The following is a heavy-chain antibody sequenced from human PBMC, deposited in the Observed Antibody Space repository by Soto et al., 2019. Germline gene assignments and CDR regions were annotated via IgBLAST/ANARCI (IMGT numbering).Heavy chain of an antibody. CDR2: ISWNGANT. Sequence: GGSLRLSCAASGFRFDDYNMHWVRQGPGKGLEWVSFISWNGANTFYADSVKGRFTISRDSSKKSVSLQINSLRSEDTALYCCTRETFSYGFVMDVYGQGTTVTFSS. D-gene: IGHD3-10*01. CDR3: TRETFSYGFVMDV. V-gene: IGHV3-43*01. J-gene: IGHJ6*02. CDR1: GFRFDDYN.